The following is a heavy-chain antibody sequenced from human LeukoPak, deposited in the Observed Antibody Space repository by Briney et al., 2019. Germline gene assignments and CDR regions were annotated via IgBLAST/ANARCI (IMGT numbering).Heavy chain of an antibody. Sequence: ASVKVSCKASGYTFTSYGISWVRQAPGQGLEWMGWISAYNGNTNYAQKLQGRVTMTTDTSTSTACMELRSLRSDDTAVYYCAREALSWQLVPYYYYGMDVWGQGTTVTVSS. D-gene: IGHD6-13*01. CDR2: ISAYNGNT. CDR3: AREALSWQLVPYYYYGMDV. J-gene: IGHJ6*02. CDR1: GYTFTSYG. V-gene: IGHV1-18*01.